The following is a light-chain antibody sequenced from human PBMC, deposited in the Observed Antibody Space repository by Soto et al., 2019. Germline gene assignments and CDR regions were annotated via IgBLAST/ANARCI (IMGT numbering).Light chain of an antibody. CDR3: LQHRIYPFT. CDR1: QGINNL. Sequence: DIQMTQSPSSLSASVGDRVTITCRASQGINNLLGWYQQGPGKAPKRLIYAASNLEGGVPSRFSGSGSGTVFTLTFRSLQPEDFATDYRLQHRIYPFTVGPGTKVDVK. CDR2: AAS. J-gene: IGKJ3*01. V-gene: IGKV1-17*01.